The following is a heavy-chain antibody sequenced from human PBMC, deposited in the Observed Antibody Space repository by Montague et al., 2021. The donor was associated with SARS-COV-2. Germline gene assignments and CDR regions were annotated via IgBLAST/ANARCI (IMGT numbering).Heavy chain of an antibody. J-gene: IGHJ5*02. CDR2: IYYSGST. V-gene: IGHV4-59*08. D-gene: IGHD2-15*01. Sequence: SETLSLTCTVSGGSISSYYWSWIRQPPGKGLEWIGYIYYSGSTNYNPSLKSRVTISVDTSKNQFSLKLSSVTAADTAVYYCARLEAGDCSGGSCYSSWFDPGGQEPWSPSPQ. CDR1: GGSISSYY. CDR3: ARLEAGDCSGGSCYSSWFDP.